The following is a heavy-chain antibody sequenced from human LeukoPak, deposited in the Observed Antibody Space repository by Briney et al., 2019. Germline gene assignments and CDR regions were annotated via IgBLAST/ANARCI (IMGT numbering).Heavy chain of an antibody. D-gene: IGHD3-9*01. CDR2: IFYSGST. CDR3: AAPRPRYFDGDDAFDI. Sequence: PSETLSLTCTVSSGSISTSNYYWGWVRQPPGKALEWIGNIFYSGSTYYSPSLKSRVTISLDTSRNQFSLKLSSVTAADTAVYYCAAPRPRYFDGDDAFDIWGQGTMVTVSS. J-gene: IGHJ3*02. V-gene: IGHV4-39*01. CDR1: SGSISTSNYY.